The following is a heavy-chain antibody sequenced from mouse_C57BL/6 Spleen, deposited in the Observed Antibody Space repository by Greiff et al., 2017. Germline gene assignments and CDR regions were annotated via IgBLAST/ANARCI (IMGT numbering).Heavy chain of an antibody. V-gene: IGHV5-16*01. J-gene: IGHJ4*01. CDR1: GFTFSDYY. CDR2: INYDGSST. D-gene: IGHD1-1*01. Sequence: EVQLVASEGGLVQPGSSMTLSCTASGFTFSDYYMAWVRQVPEKGLEWVANINYDGSSTYYLDSLKSRFIISRDNAKNILYLQMSSLKSEDTATYYCARDRTVVADYYAMDYWGQGTSVTVSS. CDR3: ARDRTVVADYYAMDY.